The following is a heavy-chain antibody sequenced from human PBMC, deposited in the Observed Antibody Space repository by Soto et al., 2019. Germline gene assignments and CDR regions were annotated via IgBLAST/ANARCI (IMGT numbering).Heavy chain of an antibody. Sequence: PGGSLRLSCAASGFSFSSYWMHWVRQAPGKGLVWVSRINSDGSNMTYADSVKGRFTISRDNAKNTLYLQMNSLRAEDTAVYYCARDLGGYCSGGTCHSPRNWFDSWGQGTLVTVSS. V-gene: IGHV3-74*01. CDR3: ARDLGGYCSGGTCHSPRNWFDS. J-gene: IGHJ5*01. D-gene: IGHD2-15*01. CDR1: GFSFSSYW. CDR2: INSDGSNM.